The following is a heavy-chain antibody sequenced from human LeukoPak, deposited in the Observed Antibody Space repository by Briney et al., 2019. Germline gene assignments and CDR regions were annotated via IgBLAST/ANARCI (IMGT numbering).Heavy chain of an antibody. J-gene: IGHJ6*03. D-gene: IGHD3-22*01. V-gene: IGHV3-11*01. CDR3: ARDQGSGYNYYMDV. CDR2: ISSSGSTI. Sequence: GGSLRLSCAASGFTFSDYYMSWIRQAPGKGLEWVSYISSSGSTIYYADSVKGRFTISRDNAKNSLYLQMNSPRAEDTAVYYCARDQGSGYNYYMDVWGKGTTVTVSS. CDR1: GFTFSDYY.